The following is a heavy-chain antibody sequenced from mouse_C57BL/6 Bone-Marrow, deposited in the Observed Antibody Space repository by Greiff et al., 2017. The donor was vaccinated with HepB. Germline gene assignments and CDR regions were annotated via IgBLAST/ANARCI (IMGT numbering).Heavy chain of an antibody. CDR2: ISDGGSYT. D-gene: IGHD1-1*01. V-gene: IGHV5-4*01. CDR3: ARGRAYYYGSSPYWFDY. J-gene: IGHJ2*01. Sequence: EVHLVESGGGLVKPGGSLKLSCAASGFTFSSYAMSWVRQTPEKRLEWVATISDGGSYTYYPDNVKGRFTISRDNAKNNLYLQMSHLKSEDTAMYYCARGRAYYYGSSPYWFDYWGQGTTLTVSS. CDR1: GFTFSSYA.